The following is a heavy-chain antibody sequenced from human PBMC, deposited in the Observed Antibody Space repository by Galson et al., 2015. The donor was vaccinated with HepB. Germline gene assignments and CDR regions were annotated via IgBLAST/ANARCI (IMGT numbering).Heavy chain of an antibody. D-gene: IGHD3-3*01. CDR1: GYTFTSYA. J-gene: IGHJ6*03. V-gene: IGHV1-3*01. Sequence: SVKVSCKASGYTFTSYAMHWVRQAPGQRLEWMGWINAGNGNTKYSQKFQGRVTITRDTSASTAYMELSSLRSEDTAVYYCARDITIFASDYYYYMDVWGKGTTVTVSS. CDR2: INAGNGNT. CDR3: ARDITIFASDYYYYMDV.